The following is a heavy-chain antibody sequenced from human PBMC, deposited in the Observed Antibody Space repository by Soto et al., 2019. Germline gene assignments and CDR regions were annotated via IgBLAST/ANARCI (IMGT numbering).Heavy chain of an antibody. J-gene: IGHJ3*02. CDR3: ARDAYYDISNGPIIDGHGLDI. Sequence: GGSLRLSCAASGFTFSSYSMNWVRQAPGKGLEWVSYISSSSSTIYYADSVKGRFTISRDNAKNSLYLQMNSLRAEDTAEYYGARDAYYDISNGPIIDGHGLDIWGQGTMVTVSS. CDR2: ISSSSSTI. D-gene: IGHD3-9*01. V-gene: IGHV3-48*01. CDR1: GFTFSSYS.